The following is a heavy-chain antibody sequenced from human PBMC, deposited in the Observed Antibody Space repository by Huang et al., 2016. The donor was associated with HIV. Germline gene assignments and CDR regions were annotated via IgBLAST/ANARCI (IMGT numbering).Heavy chain of an antibody. CDR1: GGSIRSDNYY. V-gene: IGHV4-39*01. J-gene: IGHJ4*02. Sequence: QLQLQESGPGLVKPSETLSLTCTVSGGSIRSDNYYWGWIRQPPGKGLEWIGSIYYMGNTYYNPALKSRVTITVDTSKNQFSLKMRSVTAADTAVYYCARLPGSITMIRGVITDPYWGQGTLVTVSS. CDR3: ARLPGSITMIRGVITDPY. CDR2: IYYMGNT. D-gene: IGHD3-10*01.